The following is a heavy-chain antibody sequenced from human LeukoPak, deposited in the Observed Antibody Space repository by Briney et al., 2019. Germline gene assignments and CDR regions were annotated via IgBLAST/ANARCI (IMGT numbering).Heavy chain of an antibody. CDR2: IKQDGSEK. CDR3: ARTDYDSSGYYYSIFQH. CDR1: GFTFSSYW. D-gene: IGHD3-22*01. Sequence: GGSLRLSCVASGFTFSSYWMSWVRQAPGKGLEWVANIKQDGSEKYYVDSVKGRFTISRDNAKNSLYLQMNSLRAEDTAFYYCARTDYDSSGYYYSIFQHWGQGTLVTVSS. V-gene: IGHV3-7*01. J-gene: IGHJ1*01.